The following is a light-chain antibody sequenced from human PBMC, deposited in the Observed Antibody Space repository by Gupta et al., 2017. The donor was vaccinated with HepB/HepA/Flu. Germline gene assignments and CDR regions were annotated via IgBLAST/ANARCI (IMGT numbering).Light chain of an antibody. V-gene: IGKV3-20*01. CDR1: QSVTNNY. J-gene: IGKJ4*01. CDR2: YAA. Sequence: ETVLTQAPGTLSLSPGERATLSCWASQSVTNNYLGWYQQKPVQAPRLLIFYAANRDTGVADRFSGRGGGTDLTLTISRREPEDFAVYYCQQYGKSPPLTFGGGTKVEI. CDR3: QQYGKSPPLT.